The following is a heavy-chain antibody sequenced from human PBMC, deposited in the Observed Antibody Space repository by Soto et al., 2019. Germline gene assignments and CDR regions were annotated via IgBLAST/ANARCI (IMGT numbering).Heavy chain of an antibody. J-gene: IGHJ4*02. CDR1: GGTFSSYA. CDR3: ARVRDYYDSSGSFDY. CDR2: IIPIFGTA. D-gene: IGHD3-22*01. Sequence: SVKVSCKASGGTFSSYAISWVRQAPGQGLEWMGGIIPIFGTANYAQKFQGRVTITADESTSTAYMELSSLRSEDTAVYYCARVRDYYDSSGSFDYWGQGTLVTVSS. V-gene: IGHV1-69*13.